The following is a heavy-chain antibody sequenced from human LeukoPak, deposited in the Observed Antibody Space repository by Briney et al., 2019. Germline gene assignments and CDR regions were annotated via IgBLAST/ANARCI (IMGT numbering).Heavy chain of an antibody. CDR3: AMSPGPVSAND. CDR1: VDVFTAYY. J-gene: IGHJ4*02. V-gene: IGHV1-2*02. D-gene: IGHD3-10*01. Sequence: ASVKVSCKASVDVFTAYYIHWVRQASGQGLHCMGWISLYHGGTKYGQIFQGRVVMTRDLSIKTAYMELKRLTSDDTAVYYCAMSPGPVSANDWGQGTLVTVSS. CDR2: ISLYHGGT.